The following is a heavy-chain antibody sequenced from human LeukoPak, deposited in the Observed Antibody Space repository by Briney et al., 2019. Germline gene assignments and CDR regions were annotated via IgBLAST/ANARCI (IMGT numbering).Heavy chain of an antibody. CDR2: IFYIVST. D-gene: IGHD6-19*01. V-gene: IGHV4-59*01. J-gene: IGHJ3*02. CDR1: GGSISSYC. Sequence: SETLSLTCIVSGGSISSYCWSWIRQPPGKGLEWIGFIFYIVSTNYNPPLKSRVTISVDASKNQFSLKLSSVTAADTAVYYCAREPRISQWLSGVGAFDIWGQGTMVTVSS. CDR3: AREPRISQWLSGVGAFDI.